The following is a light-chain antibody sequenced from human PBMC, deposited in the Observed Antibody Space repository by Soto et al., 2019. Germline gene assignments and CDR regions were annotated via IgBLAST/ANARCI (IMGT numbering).Light chain of an antibody. J-gene: IGLJ1*01. CDR1: SRDVGTYTL. Sequence: QSVLPQPASVSGSPGHSITISCTGTSRDVGTYTLVSWYQQHPDKAPKLMIYETSKRPSGVSNRFSGSKSGNTASLTISGLQAEEEADYYCCSFAGSSTYVFGTGTKVTVL. CDR2: ETS. CDR3: CSFAGSSTYV. V-gene: IGLV2-23*01.